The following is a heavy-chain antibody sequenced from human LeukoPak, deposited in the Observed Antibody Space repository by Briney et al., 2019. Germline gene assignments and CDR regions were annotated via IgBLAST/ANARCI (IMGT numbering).Heavy chain of an antibody. CDR3: ARDRESYLEYAFDI. D-gene: IGHD1-26*01. CDR1: GYTFTSYG. V-gene: IGHV1-18*01. CDR2: ISAYNGNT. Sequence: ASVKVSCKASGYTFTSYGISWVRQAPGQGLAWMGWISAYNGNTNYAQKLQGRVTMTTDTSKSTAYMELRSLRSDDTAVYYCARDRESYLEYAFDIWGQGTMVTVSS. J-gene: IGHJ3*02.